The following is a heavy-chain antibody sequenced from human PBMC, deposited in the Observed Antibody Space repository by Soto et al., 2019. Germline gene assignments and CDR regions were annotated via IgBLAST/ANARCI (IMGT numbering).Heavy chain of an antibody. J-gene: IGHJ6*02. Sequence: QMQLVQSGPEVKKPGTSVKVSCKASGFTFTSSAMQWVRQARGQRLEWIGWIVVGSGNTNYAQKFQERVTITRDMSTSTAYMELSSLRSEDTAVYYCAASPVAYCGGDCYPYYYYGMDVWGQGTTVTVSS. CDR1: GFTFTSSA. D-gene: IGHD2-21*02. V-gene: IGHV1-58*02. CDR2: IVVGSGNT. CDR3: AASPVAYCGGDCYPYYYYGMDV.